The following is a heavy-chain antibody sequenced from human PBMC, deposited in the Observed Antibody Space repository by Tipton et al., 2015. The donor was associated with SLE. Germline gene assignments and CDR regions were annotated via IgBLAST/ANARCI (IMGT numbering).Heavy chain of an antibody. CDR1: GFTVSSNY. V-gene: IGHV3-53*05. Sequence: GSLRLSCAASGFTVSSNYMSWVRQAPGKGLEWVSVIYGGGSTYYADSVKGRFTISRDNSKNTLYLQMNSLRAEDTAVYFCAREECSGGSCFDSWGQGTLVTVSS. CDR3: AREECSGGSCFDS. D-gene: IGHD2-15*01. CDR2: IYGGGST. J-gene: IGHJ4*02.